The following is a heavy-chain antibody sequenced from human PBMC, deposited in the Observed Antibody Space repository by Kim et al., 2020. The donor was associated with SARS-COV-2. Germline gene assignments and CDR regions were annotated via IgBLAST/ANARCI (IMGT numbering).Heavy chain of an antibody. Sequence: SETLSLTCTVSGYSISSGYYWGWIRQPPGKGLEWIGSIYHSGSTYYNPSLKSRVTISVDTSKNQFSLKLSSVTAADTAVYYCARDGVVITMGGVSYYGM. J-gene: IGHJ6*01. CDR2: IYHSGST. CDR3: ARDGVVITMGGVSYYGM. CDR1: GYSISSGYY. V-gene: IGHV4-38-2*02. D-gene: IGHD3-22*01.